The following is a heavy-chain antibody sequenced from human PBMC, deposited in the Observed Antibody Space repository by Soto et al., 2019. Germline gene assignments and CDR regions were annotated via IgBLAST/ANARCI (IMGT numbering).Heavy chain of an antibody. CDR2: ISYDGSNK. Sequence: QVQLVESGGGVVQPGRSLRLSCAASGFTFSSYGMHWVRQAPGKGLEWVAVISYDGSNKYYADSVKGRFTISRDNSKNTLYLQMNSLRAEDTAVYYCANGAAGTIMFLGSFPFWGQGTLVTVSS. CDR1: GFTFSSYG. J-gene: IGHJ4*02. CDR3: ANGAAGTIMFLGSFPF. V-gene: IGHV3-30*18. D-gene: IGHD6-13*01.